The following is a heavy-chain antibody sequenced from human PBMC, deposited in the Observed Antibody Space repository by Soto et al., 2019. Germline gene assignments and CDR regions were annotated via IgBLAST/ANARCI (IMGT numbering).Heavy chain of an antibody. Sequence: EVQLVESGGALVQPGGSLRLSCAVSGFTFNNYWMSWVRQAPGRGLEWVANIKQDGNEKYYVDSVKGRFTISRDNAKNSMYLQMNSLRAEDTDVYYCTSIKSLAGFYWGQGTLVTVSS. V-gene: IGHV3-7*05. CDR3: TSIKSLAGFY. CDR1: GFTFNNYW. D-gene: IGHD3-10*01. CDR2: IKQDGNEK. J-gene: IGHJ4*02.